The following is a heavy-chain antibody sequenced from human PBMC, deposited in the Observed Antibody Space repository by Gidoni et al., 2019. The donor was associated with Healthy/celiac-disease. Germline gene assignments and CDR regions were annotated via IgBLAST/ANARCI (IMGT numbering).Heavy chain of an antibody. CDR1: GYSISSGYY. Sequence: QVQLQESGPGLVTPSETLSLTCTVSGYSISSGYYWGWIRQPPGKGLEWIGSIYHSGSTYYNPSLKSRVTISVDTSKNQFSLKLSSVTAADTAVYYCASSIKWKEVDTAMDYYGMDVWGQGTTVTVSS. J-gene: IGHJ6*02. D-gene: IGHD5-18*01. V-gene: IGHV4-38-2*02. CDR2: IYHSGST. CDR3: ASSIKWKEVDTAMDYYGMDV.